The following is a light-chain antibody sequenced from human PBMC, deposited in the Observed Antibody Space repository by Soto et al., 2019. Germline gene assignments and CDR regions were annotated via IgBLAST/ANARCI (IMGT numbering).Light chain of an antibody. CDR1: QSVSSY. CDR2: HAS. V-gene: IGKV3-11*01. Sequence: IVFTQSPAPLSFSPGGRATPSCRASQSVSSYLAWYQQKPGQAPRLLIYHASNRATGIPARFSGSGSGTDFTLTIRSLEPEDFSVYYCQQRSNWPLTFGGGTKVDIK. CDR3: QQRSNWPLT. J-gene: IGKJ4*01.